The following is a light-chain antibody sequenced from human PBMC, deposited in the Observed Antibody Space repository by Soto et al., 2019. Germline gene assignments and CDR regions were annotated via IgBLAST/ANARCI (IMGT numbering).Light chain of an antibody. V-gene: IGKV1-39*01. CDR3: QKSYSSHPT. Sequence: DIQMTQSPSSLSASVGDRVTITCRASQSISSYFNWYQQKPGKAPKFLIYAASSLQSGVPSRFSVSVSGTDFTITISSLQPKDLATYYCQKSYSSHPTFGGGTKEEIK. CDR1: QSISSY. J-gene: IGKJ4*01. CDR2: AAS.